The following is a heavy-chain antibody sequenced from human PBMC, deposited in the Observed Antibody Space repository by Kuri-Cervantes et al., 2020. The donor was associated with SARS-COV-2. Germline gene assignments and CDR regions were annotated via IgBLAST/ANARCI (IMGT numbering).Heavy chain of an antibody. Sequence: LSLTCAASGFTFSSYSMNWVRQAPGKGLEWVSVIYSGGSTYYADSVKGRFTISRDNSKNTLYLQMNSLRAEDTAVYYCAREGKTSDFWSGYLEDYMDVWGKGTTVTVSS. V-gene: IGHV3-66*02. CDR1: GFTFSSYS. CDR3: AREGKTSDFWSGYLEDYMDV. J-gene: IGHJ6*03. CDR2: IYSGGST. D-gene: IGHD3-3*01.